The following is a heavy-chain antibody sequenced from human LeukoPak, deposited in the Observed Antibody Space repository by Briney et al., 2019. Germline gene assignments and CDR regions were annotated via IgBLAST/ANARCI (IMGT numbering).Heavy chain of an antibody. CDR2: ISWNSGSI. J-gene: IGHJ4*02. CDR3: AKGNDSSGYYPFLPY. D-gene: IGHD3-22*01. Sequence: PGRSLRLSCAASGFTFDDYAMHWVRQAPGKGLEWVSGISWNSGSIGYADSVKGRFTISRGNAKNSLYLQMNSLRAEDTALYYCAKGNDSSGYYPFLPYWGQGTLVTVSS. CDR1: GFTFDDYA. V-gene: IGHV3-9*01.